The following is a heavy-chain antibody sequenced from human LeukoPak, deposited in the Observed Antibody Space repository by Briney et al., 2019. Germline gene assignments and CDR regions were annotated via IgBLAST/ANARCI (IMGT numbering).Heavy chain of an antibody. CDR2: ISYDGSNK. CDR1: GFTFSSYG. J-gene: IGHJ3*02. Sequence: GGSLRLSCAASGFTFSSYGMHWVRQAPGKGLEWVAVISYDGSNKYYADSVKGRFTFSRDNSRNTLYLQMNSLGAEDTAVYYCAKDQVVTAIRPDAFDIWGQGTMVTVSS. D-gene: IGHD2-21*02. V-gene: IGHV3-30*18. CDR3: AKDQVVTAIRPDAFDI.